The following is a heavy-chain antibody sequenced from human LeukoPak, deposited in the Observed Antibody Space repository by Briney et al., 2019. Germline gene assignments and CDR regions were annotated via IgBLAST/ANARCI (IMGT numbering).Heavy chain of an antibody. CDR1: GGTFSGYY. D-gene: IGHD5-12*01. CDR3: ARDRGYSGYPNDYYYYGMDV. V-gene: IGHV4-34*01. Sequence: SETLSLTCAVYGGTFSGYYWSWIRQPPGKRLEWVGESNDSGGTNYNPSLKSRVTISVDKSKNQFSLKLSSVTAADTAVYYCARDRGYSGYPNDYYYYGMDVWGQGTTATVSS. J-gene: IGHJ6*02. CDR2: SNDSGGT.